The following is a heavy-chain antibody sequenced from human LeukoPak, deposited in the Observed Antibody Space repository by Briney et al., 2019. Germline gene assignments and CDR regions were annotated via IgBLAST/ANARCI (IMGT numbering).Heavy chain of an antibody. D-gene: IGHD6-6*01. CDR2: INHSGST. J-gene: IGHJ6*03. CDR1: GGSFSGYY. Sequence: PSETLSLTCAVYGGSFSGYYWSWIRQPPGKGLEWIGEINHSGSTNYNPSLKSRVTISVDTSKNQFSLKLSSVTAADTAVYYCARQAARPVDYYMDVWGKGTTFTVSS. CDR3: ARQAARPVDYYMDV. V-gene: IGHV4-34*01.